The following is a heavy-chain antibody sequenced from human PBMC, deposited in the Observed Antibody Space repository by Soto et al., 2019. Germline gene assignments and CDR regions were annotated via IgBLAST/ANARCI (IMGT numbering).Heavy chain of an antibody. CDR1: GGSSSSSTYY. Sequence: PSQPLSVTCSVAGGSSSSSTYYRGRKRQPPGKGLEWIASFFIGGNTYYNPSLKSRVTISVDTSKNQFSLKLSSVTAADTAVYYCARTRAVWFDPWGQGTLVTVSS. CDR3: ARTRAVWFDP. V-gene: IGHV4-39*01. CDR2: FFIGGNT. J-gene: IGHJ5*02. D-gene: IGHD6-19*01.